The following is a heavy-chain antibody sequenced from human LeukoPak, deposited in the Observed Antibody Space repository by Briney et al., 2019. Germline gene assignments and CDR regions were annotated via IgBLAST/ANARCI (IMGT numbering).Heavy chain of an antibody. CDR1: GFRFSAYW. J-gene: IGHJ4*02. CDR2: IKEDGSEQ. V-gene: IGHV3-7*01. Sequence: GGSLRLSCAASGFRFSAYWMFWARQAPGKGLDWVANIKEDGSEQYYADSVKGRFTISRDNAKSSLYLQMNSLRAEDTAVYYCARDTSWARDFWGQGILVTVSS. CDR3: ARDTSWARDF. D-gene: IGHD2/OR15-2a*01.